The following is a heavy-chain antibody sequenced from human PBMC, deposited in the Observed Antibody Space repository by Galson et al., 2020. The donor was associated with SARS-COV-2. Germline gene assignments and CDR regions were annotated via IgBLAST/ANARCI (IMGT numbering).Heavy chain of an antibody. CDR1: GFTFSSYW. V-gene: IGHV3-7*03. D-gene: IGHD3-10*01. CDR2: IKQDGSEK. Sequence: GGSLRLSCAASGFTFSSYWMSWVRQAPGKGLEWVANIKQDGSEKYYVDSVKGRFTISRDNAKNSLYLQMNSLRAEDTAVYYCAREAGFAELWENYYFDYWGQGTLVTVSS. J-gene: IGHJ4*02. CDR3: AREAGFAELWENYYFDY.